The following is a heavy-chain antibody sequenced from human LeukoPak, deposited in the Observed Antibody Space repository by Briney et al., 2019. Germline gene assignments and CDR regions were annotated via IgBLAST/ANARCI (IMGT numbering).Heavy chain of an antibody. J-gene: IGHJ3*02. CDR3: AREFDLGYCSSTSCLGAFDI. CDR1: GFTFSSYS. D-gene: IGHD2-2*01. CDR2: ISSSSSTI. Sequence: PGGSLRLACAASGFTFSSYSMNWVRQAPGKGLEWVSYISSSSSTIYYADSVKGRFTISRDNAKNSLYLQMNSLRAEDTAVYYCAREFDLGYCSSTSCLGAFDIWGQGTMVTVSS. V-gene: IGHV3-48*01.